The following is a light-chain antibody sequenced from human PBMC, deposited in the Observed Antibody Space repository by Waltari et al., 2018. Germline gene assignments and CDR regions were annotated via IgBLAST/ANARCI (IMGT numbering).Light chain of an antibody. J-gene: IGLJ1*01. CDR3: CSYAGSYFYV. Sequence: QSALTQPRSVSGSPGQSVTISCTGTSSDVGGYNYVSWYQQHPGKAPKLMIYDVSKRPSGLPDRFSGSKSGNPASLTISGLQAEVEADYYCCSYAGSYFYVFGSGTKVTVL. V-gene: IGLV2-11*01. CDR1: SSDVGGYNY. CDR2: DVS.